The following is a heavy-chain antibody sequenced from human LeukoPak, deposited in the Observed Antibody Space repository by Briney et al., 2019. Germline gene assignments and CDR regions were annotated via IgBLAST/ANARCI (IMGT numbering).Heavy chain of an antibody. V-gene: IGHV1-69*13. J-gene: IGHJ4*02. CDR1: GGTFSSYA. Sequence: SVKVSCKASGGTFSSYAISWVRLAPGQGLEWMGGIIPIFGTANYAQKFQGRVTITADESTSTAYMELSSLRSEDTAVYYCASDSSSPYYFDYWGQGTLVTVSS. CDR3: ASDSSSPYYFDY. CDR2: IIPIFGTA. D-gene: IGHD6-13*01.